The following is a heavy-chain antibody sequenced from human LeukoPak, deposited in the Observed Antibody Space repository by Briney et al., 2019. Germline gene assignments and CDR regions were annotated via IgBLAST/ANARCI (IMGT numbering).Heavy chain of an antibody. Sequence: RGSLRLSCAASGFTFSDYYMSWIRQAPGKGLEWVSYISNSGNTIYYADSVKGRFTISRDNAKNSLYLQMNSLRAEDTAVYYCSAGEGYYDSSDYYSAWAFNVWGQETMVTVSS. V-gene: IGHV3-11*04. J-gene: IGHJ3*01. CDR3: SAGEGYYDSSDYYSAWAFNV. CDR1: GFTFSDYY. CDR2: ISNSGNTI. D-gene: IGHD3-22*01.